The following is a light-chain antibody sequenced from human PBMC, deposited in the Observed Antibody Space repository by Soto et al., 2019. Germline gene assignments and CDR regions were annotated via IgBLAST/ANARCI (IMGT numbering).Light chain of an antibody. Sequence: QSALTQPASVSGSPGQSITISCTGTSSDVGSYNLVSWYQQHPGKAPEFIIYEVSKRPSGVSNHFSGSKSGNTASLTISGLQAEDEAEYYCCSYADITSVVFGGGTKVTVL. V-gene: IGLV2-23*02. CDR1: SSDVGSYNL. CDR3: CSYADITSVV. CDR2: EVS. J-gene: IGLJ2*01.